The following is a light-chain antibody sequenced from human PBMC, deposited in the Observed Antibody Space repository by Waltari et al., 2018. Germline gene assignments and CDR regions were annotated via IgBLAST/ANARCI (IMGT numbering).Light chain of an antibody. Sequence: EIVLTQSPGTLSLSPGERATLSCRASQTVRTNSLAWYQQKPGQAPTLVIQGASSRATGIPDRFSGSGSGTDFSLTISSLEPEDFAVYYCQQYDISPLTFGGGTKVEIK. CDR3: QQYDISPLT. CDR2: GAS. V-gene: IGKV3-20*01. J-gene: IGKJ4*01. CDR1: QTVRTNS.